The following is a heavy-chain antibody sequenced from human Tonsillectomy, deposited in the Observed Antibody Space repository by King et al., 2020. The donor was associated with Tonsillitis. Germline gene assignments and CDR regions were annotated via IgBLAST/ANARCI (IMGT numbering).Heavy chain of an antibody. CDR1: GFTFSSYG. V-gene: IGHV3-30*18. J-gene: IGHJ6*02. D-gene: IGHD1-26*01. Sequence: VQLVESGGGVVQPGRSLRLSCAASGFTFSSYGMHWVCQAPGKGLEWVAVISNDGSNKYYADSVKGRFTISRDNSKNMVHLQMNSLRVEDTAVYYCAKAKSGSYGLYGMDVWGQGTTVTVSS. CDR3: AKAKSGSYGLYGMDV. CDR2: ISNDGSNK.